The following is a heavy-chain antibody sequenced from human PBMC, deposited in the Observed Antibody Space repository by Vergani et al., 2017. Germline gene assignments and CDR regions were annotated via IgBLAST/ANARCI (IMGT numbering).Heavy chain of an antibody. CDR1: GGSVSSGSYY. Sequence: QVQLQESGPGLVKPSETLSLTCTVSGGSVSSGSYYWSWIRQPPGKGLEWIGYIYYSVSTNYNPSLKSRVTISVDTSKNQFSLKLSSVTAADTAVYYCAREYYYDSSGYKKIAFDIWGQGTMVTVSS. CDR2: IYYSVST. V-gene: IGHV4-61*01. D-gene: IGHD3-22*01. CDR3: AREYYYDSSGYKKIAFDI. J-gene: IGHJ3*02.